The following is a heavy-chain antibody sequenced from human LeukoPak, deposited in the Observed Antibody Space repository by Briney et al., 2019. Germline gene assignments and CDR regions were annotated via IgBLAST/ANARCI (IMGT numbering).Heavy chain of an antibody. Sequence: ASVKVSCKASGYTFTGYYMHWVRRAPGQGLEWMGWINPNSGGTNYAQKFQGWVTMTRDTSISTAYMELSRLRSDDTAVYYCARGYDCSSTSCYADFDYWGQGTLVTVSS. CDR3: ARGYDCSSTSCYADFDY. D-gene: IGHD2-2*01. CDR2: INPNSGGT. V-gene: IGHV1-2*04. CDR1: GYTFTGYY. J-gene: IGHJ4*02.